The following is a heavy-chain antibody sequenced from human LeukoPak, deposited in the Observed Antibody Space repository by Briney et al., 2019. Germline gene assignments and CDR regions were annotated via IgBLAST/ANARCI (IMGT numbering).Heavy chain of an antibody. D-gene: IGHD6-19*01. CDR2: LSGRGDSK. J-gene: IGHJ4*02. CDR1: GFTFSNYA. V-gene: IGHV3-23*01. CDR3: AKEARSSGGTDYFDF. Sequence: GGSLRLSCEASGFTFSNYAMSWVRQAPGKGLEWVSGLSGRGDSKYYADSVKGRFTISRDSSKNTLYLQMDSLRAEDTAVYYCAKEARSSGGTDYFDFWGQGTLVTVSS.